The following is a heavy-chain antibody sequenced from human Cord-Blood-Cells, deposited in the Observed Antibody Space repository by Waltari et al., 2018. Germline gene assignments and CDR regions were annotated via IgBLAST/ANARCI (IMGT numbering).Heavy chain of an antibody. V-gene: IGHV3-9*01. CDR3: AKAGGGYCSGGSCYEAYYYYYYGMDV. D-gene: IGHD2-15*01. CDR2: IRWNSGSI. J-gene: IGHJ6*02. CDR1: GFTFDDYA. Sequence: GGGLVQPGRSLRLSCAASGFTFDDYAMHWVRQAPGKGLEWVSGIRWNSGSIGYADSVKGRFTISRDNAKNSLYLQMNSLRAEDTALYYCAKAGGGYCSGGSCYEAYYYYYYGMDVWGQGTTVTVSS.